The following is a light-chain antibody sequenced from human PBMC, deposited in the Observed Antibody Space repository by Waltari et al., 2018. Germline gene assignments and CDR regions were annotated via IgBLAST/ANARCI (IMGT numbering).Light chain of an antibody. V-gene: IGLV2-14*03. CDR1: SSDVGSYNY. Sequence: QSALTQPASVSGLPGQPTPISCTRPSSDVGSYNYASRYQQHPGKAPKLIIYDVTNRPSGVSNRFSGSKSGNTASLTISGLQAEDEADYYCSSYMDTTTLELFGGGTSLTVL. CDR2: DVT. CDR3: SSYMDTTTLEL. J-gene: IGLJ2*01.